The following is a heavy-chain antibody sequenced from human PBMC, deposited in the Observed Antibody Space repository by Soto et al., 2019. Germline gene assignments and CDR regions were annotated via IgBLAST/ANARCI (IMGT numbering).Heavy chain of an antibody. J-gene: IGHJ4*02. D-gene: IGHD6-13*01. CDR1: GFTFSSYA. V-gene: IGHV3-23*01. Sequence: EVQLLESGGGLVQPGGSLRLSCAASGFTFSSYAMTWVRQAPGKGLEWVSAISGSGGSTYYADSVKGRFTISRDTSKSTLYLQMNSLRAEDTAVYYCARDDSKWAVGTQNDFWGQGTLVTVSS. CDR3: ARDDSKWAVGTQNDF. CDR2: ISGSGGST.